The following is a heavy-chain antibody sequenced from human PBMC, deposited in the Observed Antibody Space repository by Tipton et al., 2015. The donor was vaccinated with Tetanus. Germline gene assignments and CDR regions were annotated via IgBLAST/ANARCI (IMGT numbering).Heavy chain of an antibody. Sequence: TLSLTCSVSGGSLRSGDHYWSWIRQPPGKGLERIGYVYYTGSTNHNPSLKSRVTISMDRSKNQISLQLTSVTAADTAVYFCAGVTAQRTELYFDHWGQGTLVTVSS. CDR2: VYYTGST. V-gene: IGHV4-61*08. CDR3: AGVTAQRTELYFDH. J-gene: IGHJ4*02. CDR1: GGSLRSGDHY. D-gene: IGHD6-13*01.